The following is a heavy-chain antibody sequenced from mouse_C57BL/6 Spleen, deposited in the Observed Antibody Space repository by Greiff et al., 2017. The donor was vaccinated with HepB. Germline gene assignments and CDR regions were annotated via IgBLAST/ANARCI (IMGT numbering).Heavy chain of an antibody. V-gene: IGHV1-64*01. CDR1: GYTFTSYW. Sequence: QVQLKQPGAELVKPGASVKLSCKASGYTFTSYWMHWVKQRPGQGLEWIGMIHPNSGSTNYNEKFKSKATLTVDKSSSTAYMQLSSLTSEDSAVYYCARDYDYGPFFDYWGQGTTLTVSS. CDR2: IHPNSGST. CDR3: ARDYDYGPFFDY. J-gene: IGHJ2*01. D-gene: IGHD2-4*01.